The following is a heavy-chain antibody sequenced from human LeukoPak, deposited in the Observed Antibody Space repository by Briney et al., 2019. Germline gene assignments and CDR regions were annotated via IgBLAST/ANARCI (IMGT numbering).Heavy chain of an antibody. J-gene: IGHJ3*02. CDR2: IDSGDSK. D-gene: IGHD6-13*01. V-gene: IGHV2-70*04. CDR1: GFSLSTSGRR. CDR3: ARKDGYSSSWVAFDI. Sequence: SVPALVKPTETLTLTCTFSGFSLSTSGRRVSWIRQPPGEALMGLARIDSGDSKFYSTSLKTRLSISNDTSQNQVVLTTTNTDVVDTATYNPARKDGYSSSWVAFDIWGQGTMVTVSS.